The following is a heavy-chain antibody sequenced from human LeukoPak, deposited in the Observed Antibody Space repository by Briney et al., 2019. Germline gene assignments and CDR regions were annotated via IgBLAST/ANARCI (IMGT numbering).Heavy chain of an antibody. Sequence: SGPTLVNPTQTLTLTCSFSGFSLSTSGVGVGWIRQPPGKALEWLALIYWDDDKRYSPSLKSRLTITKDTSKNQVVLTMTNMDPVDTATYYCAHRGTVTTLATFHYWGQGTLVTVSS. V-gene: IGHV2-5*02. D-gene: IGHD4-17*01. CDR3: AHRGTVTTLATFHY. CDR1: GFSLSTSGVG. CDR2: IYWDDDK. J-gene: IGHJ4*02.